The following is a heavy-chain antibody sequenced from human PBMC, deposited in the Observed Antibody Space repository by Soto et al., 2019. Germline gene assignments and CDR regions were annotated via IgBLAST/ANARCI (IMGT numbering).Heavy chain of an antibody. Sequence: EVQLLESGGGLVQPGGSLRLSCAASGFTFSSYAMSWVRQAPGKGLEWVSAISGSGGSTYYADSVKGRFTISRDNSKNALYLQMSGMRGEDTAVYYCAKVGGDDLGHYFDYCGQGTLVTVSS. J-gene: IGHJ4*02. CDR1: GFTFSSYA. CDR3: AKVGGDDLGHYFDY. V-gene: IGHV3-23*01. CDR2: ISGSGGST. D-gene: IGHD5-12*01.